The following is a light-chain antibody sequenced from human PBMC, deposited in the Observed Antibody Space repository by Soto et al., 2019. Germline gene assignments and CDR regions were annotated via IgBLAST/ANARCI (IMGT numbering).Light chain of an antibody. CDR3: ASYRSSFTLYV. Sequence: QSALTQPASVSGSPGQSITISCSGTTSDVGGYNLVSWYQQHTAEAPKLLIYEGTQRPSGVSNRFSGSRSGNTASLTISGLQAEDEADYYCASYRSSFTLYVFGTGTKVTVL. V-gene: IGLV2-14*02. J-gene: IGLJ1*01. CDR2: EGT. CDR1: TSDVGGYNL.